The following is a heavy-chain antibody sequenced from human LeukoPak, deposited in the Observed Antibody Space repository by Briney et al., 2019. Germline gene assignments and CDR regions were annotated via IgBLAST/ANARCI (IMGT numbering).Heavy chain of an antibody. CDR2: IKQDGSEK. J-gene: IGHJ4*02. CDR3: AKEGIAVAGTLDY. CDR1: GFTFSSYW. V-gene: IGHV3-7*01. D-gene: IGHD6-19*01. Sequence: PGGSLRLSCAASGFTFSSYWMSWVRQAPGKGLEWVANIKQDGSEKYYVDSVKGRFTISRDNSKNTLYLQMNSLRAEDTAVYYCAKEGIAVAGTLDYWGQGTLVTVSS.